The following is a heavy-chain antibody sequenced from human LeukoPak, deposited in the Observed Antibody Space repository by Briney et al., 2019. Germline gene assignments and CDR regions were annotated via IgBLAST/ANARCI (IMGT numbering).Heavy chain of an antibody. J-gene: IGHJ4*02. CDR1: GGTFSSYA. D-gene: IGHD6-19*01. CDR2: IIPIFGTA. Sequence: SVKVSCKASGGTFSSYAISWVRQAPGQGLEWMGGIIPIFGTANYAQKFQGRVTITADESTSTAYVELSSLRSEDTAVYYCARDRIAVAGNSDFDYWGQGTLVTVSS. CDR3: ARDRIAVAGNSDFDY. V-gene: IGHV1-69*01.